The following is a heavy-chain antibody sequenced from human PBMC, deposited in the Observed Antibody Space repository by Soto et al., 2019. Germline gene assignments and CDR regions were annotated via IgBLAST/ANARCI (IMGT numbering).Heavy chain of an antibody. J-gene: IGHJ5*02. CDR2: IYYGGSI. CDR1: GGSISSYY. D-gene: IGHD3-22*01. Sequence: SETLSLTCTVSGGSISSYYWSWIRQPPGKGLEWIGYIYYGGSINYNPSLKSRVIISVDTAKNQFSLRLSSVTAADTAVYYCTGAYYDINGYSLDPWGQGTSVTVSS. CDR3: TGAYYDINGYSLDP. V-gene: IGHV4-59*01.